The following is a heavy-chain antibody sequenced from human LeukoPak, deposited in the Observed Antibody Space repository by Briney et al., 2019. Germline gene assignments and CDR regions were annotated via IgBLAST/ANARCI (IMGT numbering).Heavy chain of an antibody. CDR3: ARDCSGGSCYDGVDY. V-gene: IGHV1-18*01. CDR2: ISGYKGNI. D-gene: IGHD2-15*01. J-gene: IGHJ4*02. CDR1: GYTFTRYG. Sequence: ASVKVSCKASGYTFTRYGISWVRQAPGQGLEWMGWISGYKGNIKYAQKVQGRVTMTTDTSTSTAYMELRSLRSDDTAVYYCARDCSGGSCYDGVDYWGQGTLVTV.